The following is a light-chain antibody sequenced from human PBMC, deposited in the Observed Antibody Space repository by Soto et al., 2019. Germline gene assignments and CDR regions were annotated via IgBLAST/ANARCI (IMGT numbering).Light chain of an antibody. CDR3: SSYAGSNTYVV. Sequence: QSALTQPPSASGSPGQSVTISCTGTSSDVGGYNYVSWYQQHPGKAPKLMIYEVSKRPSGVPDRFSGSKSGNTASLTVSGLQDEDEADYYCSSYAGSNTYVVFGGGTKLTVL. CDR2: EVS. V-gene: IGLV2-8*01. J-gene: IGLJ2*01. CDR1: SSDVGGYNY.